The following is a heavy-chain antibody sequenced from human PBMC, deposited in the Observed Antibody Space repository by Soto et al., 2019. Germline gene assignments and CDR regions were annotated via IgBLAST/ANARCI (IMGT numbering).Heavy chain of an antibody. Sequence: QVQLVQSGAEVKKPGASGKVSCKASGYTFTDYHVHWVRQAPGQGLEWMGWINPYNGATNYAQKFQGRVSLTRDTSINTAHLELNSLKSDDTAMYYCATTSGHYSSAWQKLDVWGQGTTVTVSS. D-gene: IGHD6-19*01. CDR3: ATTSGHYSSAWQKLDV. V-gene: IGHV1-2*02. CDR2: INPYNGAT. CDR1: GYTFTDYH. J-gene: IGHJ6*02.